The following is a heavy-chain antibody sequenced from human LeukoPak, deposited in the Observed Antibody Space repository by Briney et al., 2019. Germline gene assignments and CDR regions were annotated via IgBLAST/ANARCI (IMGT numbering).Heavy chain of an antibody. CDR3: AGVVPAANYYGMDV. V-gene: IGHV1-18*01. D-gene: IGHD2-2*01. Sequence: ASVKVSCKASGYTFTSYGISWVRQAPGQGLEWMGWISAYNGNTNYAQKLQGRVTMTTDTSTSTAYMELRSLRSDDTAVYYCAGVVPAANYYGMDVWGQGTTVTVSS. CDR1: GYTFTSYG. J-gene: IGHJ6*02. CDR2: ISAYNGNT.